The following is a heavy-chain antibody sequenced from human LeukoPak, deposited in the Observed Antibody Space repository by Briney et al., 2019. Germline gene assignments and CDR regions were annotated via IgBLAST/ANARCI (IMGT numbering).Heavy chain of an antibody. CDR3: AKGYEPSGH. J-gene: IGHJ4*02. D-gene: IGHD3-16*01. CDR2: IRYNGNNQ. V-gene: IGHV3-30*02. Sequence: GGSLRLSCAASGFTFNNYGMHWVRQAPGKGLEWVAFIRYNGNNQYYADSVKGRFTISRDNSKNTLYLQMNSLRAEDTAVYYCAKGYEPSGHWGQGTLVTVSS. CDR1: GFTFNNYG.